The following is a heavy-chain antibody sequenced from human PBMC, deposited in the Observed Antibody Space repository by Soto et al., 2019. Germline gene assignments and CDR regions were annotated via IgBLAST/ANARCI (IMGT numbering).Heavy chain of an antibody. J-gene: IGHJ4*02. CDR1: GLTFSTNY. CDR3: ARLYGEFWNGCYKGSGDH. D-gene: IGHD3-3*01. CDR2: IYAGGTT. Sequence: EVQLVESGGGLVQPGGSLRLSCAASGLTFSTNYMSWVRQGPEKGLEWVSVIYAGGTTYYEDPVRGRCTISRDNSENTVFLQMNSLRAEDTAVYDCARLYGEFWNGCYKGSGDHWGQGTLVTVSS. V-gene: IGHV3-66*01.